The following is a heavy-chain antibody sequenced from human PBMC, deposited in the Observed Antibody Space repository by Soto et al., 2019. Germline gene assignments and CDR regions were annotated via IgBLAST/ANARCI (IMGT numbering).Heavy chain of an antibody. V-gene: IGHV3-33*01. CDR2: IWYDGSSK. CDR1: GFTFSSYG. D-gene: IGHD3-10*01. CDR3: PQARQVLAFDP. Sequence: LRLSCAASGFTFSSYGMHWVRQAPGKGLEWVAVIWYDGSSKYYADSVKGRFTISRDNPKNTLYLQMNSLRPEDTAVYYCPQARQVLAFDPWGQGTLVTVSS. J-gene: IGHJ5*02.